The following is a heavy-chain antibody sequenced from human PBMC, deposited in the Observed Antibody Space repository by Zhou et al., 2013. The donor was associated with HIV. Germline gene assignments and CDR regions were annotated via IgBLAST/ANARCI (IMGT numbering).Heavy chain of an antibody. CDR3: AREPGRGVTSRKGGFDV. J-gene: IGHJ3*01. CDR2: ISGYNGDT. Sequence: QVQLVQSGAEVKKPGASVKVSCKTSGYTFTTYGINWVRQAPGQGLEWMGWISGYNGDTKYVQRLQGRVSMTTDTSTNTAYMELRSLKFDDTAVYYCAREPGRGVTSRKGGFDVWGHGTMVTVTS. D-gene: IGHD4-17*01. V-gene: IGHV1-18*01. CDR1: GYTFTTYG.